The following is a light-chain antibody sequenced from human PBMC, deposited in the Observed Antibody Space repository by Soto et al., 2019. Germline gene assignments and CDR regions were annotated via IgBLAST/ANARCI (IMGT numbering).Light chain of an antibody. CDR1: QSVSSSY. Sequence: EIVLTQSPATLSLSPGEGATLSCRASQSVSSSYLAWYRQKPGQAPRLLIYGASSRATGIPARFSGSGSGTEFTLTISSLQSADFATYYCQQYYSWPRGTFGQGTKVDI. CDR3: QQYYSWPRGT. J-gene: IGKJ1*01. V-gene: IGKV3D-7*01. CDR2: GAS.